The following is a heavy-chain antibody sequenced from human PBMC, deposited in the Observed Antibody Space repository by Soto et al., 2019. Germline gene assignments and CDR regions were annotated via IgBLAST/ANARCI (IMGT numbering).Heavy chain of an antibody. J-gene: IGHJ6*02. CDR1: GGPIRSGGYS. V-gene: IGHV4-30-2*01. CDR2: IYHSGST. CDR3: ARGNYAFIYGMDV. Sequence: QLQLQESGSGLVKPSQTLSLTCAVSGGPIRSGGYSWNWIRQPPGKGLEWIGYIYHSGSTYYNPSLKSRVTISVDRSKNQLSLKLSFVTAADTAVYYCARGNYAFIYGMDVWGQGTTVTVSS. D-gene: IGHD1-7*01.